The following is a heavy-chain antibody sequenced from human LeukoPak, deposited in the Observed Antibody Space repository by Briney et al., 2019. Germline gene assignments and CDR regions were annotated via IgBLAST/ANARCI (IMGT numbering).Heavy chain of an antibody. CDR3: ARDPSGRYYDFWSGYSNWFDP. V-gene: IGHV4-61*02. CDR1: GGSISSGSYY. D-gene: IGHD3-3*01. CDR2: IYTSGST. Sequence: SQTLSLTCTVSGGSISSGSYYWSGIRQPAGKGLEWIGRIYTSGSTNYNPSLKSRVTISVDTSKNQFSLKLSSVTAADTAVYYCARDPSGRYYDFWSGYSNWFDPWGQGTLVTVSS. J-gene: IGHJ5*02.